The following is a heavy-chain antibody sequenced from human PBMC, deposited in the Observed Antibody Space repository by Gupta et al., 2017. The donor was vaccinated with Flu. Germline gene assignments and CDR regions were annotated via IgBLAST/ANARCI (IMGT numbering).Heavy chain of an antibody. V-gene: IGHV3-74*01. CDR2: INSDGSSI. CDR3: TRGGSGSLADY. J-gene: IGHJ4*02. Sequence: HWVRQAPGKGLEWVSRINSDGSSISYADSVQGRFTISRDNAKNTLYLQMNSLRVEDTALYYCTRGGSGSLADYWGQGTLVTVSS. D-gene: IGHD3-10*01.